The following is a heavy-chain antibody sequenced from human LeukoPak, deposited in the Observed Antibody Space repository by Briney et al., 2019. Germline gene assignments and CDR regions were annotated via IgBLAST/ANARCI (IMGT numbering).Heavy chain of an antibody. D-gene: IGHD3-22*01. Sequence: GGSLRLSCAVSGISLSNYGMSWVRQAPGKGLEWVAGVSGSGGGTNYADSVKGRFTISRDNPKNTLYLQMNRLRAEDTAVYFCAKRGVVIRVILVGFHKEAYYFDSWGQGALVTVSS. CDR2: VSGSGGGT. V-gene: IGHV3-23*01. J-gene: IGHJ4*02. CDR3: AKRGVVIRVILVGFHKEAYYFDS. CDR1: GISLSNYG.